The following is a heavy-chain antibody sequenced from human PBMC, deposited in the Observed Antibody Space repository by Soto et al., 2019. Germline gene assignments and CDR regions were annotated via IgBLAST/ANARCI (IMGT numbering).Heavy chain of an antibody. CDR3: ATEYSKAIGVVRDVIPY. D-gene: IGHD2-2*02. J-gene: IGHJ4*02. V-gene: IGHV3-30-3*01. Sequence: GSLRLSCAASGFTFSSYAMHYVRQAPGKGLEWVAVISYDGSNKYYADSVKCRFTISRDNSKNRLDLQMNSLRAEDTAVYYFATEYSKAIGVVRDVIPYCRQGTLVTVSS. CDR1: GFTFSSYA. CDR2: ISYDGSNK.